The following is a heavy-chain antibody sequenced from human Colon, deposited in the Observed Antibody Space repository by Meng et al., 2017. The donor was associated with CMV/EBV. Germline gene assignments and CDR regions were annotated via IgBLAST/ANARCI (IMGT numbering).Heavy chain of an antibody. J-gene: IGHJ6*02. V-gene: IGHV3-23*01. D-gene: IGHD3-9*01. Sequence: GESLKISCAASGFTFSSYAMSWVRQAPGKGLEWVSAISGSGGSTYYADSVKGRFTISRDNSKNTLYLQMNSLRAEDTAVYYCAKVASRETYYDILTGPNYGMDVWGQGTTVTVSS. CDR1: GFTFSSYA. CDR2: ISGSGGST. CDR3: AKVASRETYYDILTGPNYGMDV.